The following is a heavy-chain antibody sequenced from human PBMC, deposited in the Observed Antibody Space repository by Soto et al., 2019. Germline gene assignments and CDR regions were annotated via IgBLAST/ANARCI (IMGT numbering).Heavy chain of an antibody. V-gene: IGHV3-21*01. Sequence: PGRSLRLSCAASGYTFRSFTMNWARQAPGKGLEWVSTISSNSAYIYYTDALRGRFTISRDNAKNSLHLQMNSLRAEDTAVYYCTRDASRDSSARGWFDPWGPGTLVTVSS. CDR1: GYTFRSFT. CDR3: TRDASRDSSARGWFDP. CDR2: ISSNSAYI. J-gene: IGHJ5*02. D-gene: IGHD6-13*01.